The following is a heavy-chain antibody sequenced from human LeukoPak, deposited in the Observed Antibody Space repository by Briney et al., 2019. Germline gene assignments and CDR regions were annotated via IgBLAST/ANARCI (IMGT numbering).Heavy chain of an antibody. J-gene: IGHJ3*02. D-gene: IGHD3-3*01. Sequence: PGGSLRLSCAASGFTFSSYAMSWVRQAPGKGLEWVAVISYDGSYMSYADSVKGRFAISRDNSKNTLYVQMNSLRAEDTAVYYCARGQHWRVESHAFDIWGQGTMVTVSS. CDR1: GFTFSSYA. CDR3: ARGQHWRVESHAFDI. V-gene: IGHV3-30*09. CDR2: ISYDGSYM.